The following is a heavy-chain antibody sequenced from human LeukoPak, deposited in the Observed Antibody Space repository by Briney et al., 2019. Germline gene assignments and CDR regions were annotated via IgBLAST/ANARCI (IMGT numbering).Heavy chain of an antibody. CDR1: GHTFTSYD. J-gene: IGHJ5*02. CDR3: ARAPKLTTIGTSLWFDP. V-gene: IGHV1-8*01. CDR2: MNPNSGNT. Sequence: ASVKVSCKASGHTFTSYDINWVRQATGQGLEWMGWMNPNSGNTGYAQKFQGRDTMTRNTSIGTAYMELSSLRSEDTAVYYCARAPKLTTIGTSLWFDPWGQGTLVTVSS. D-gene: IGHD5-12*01.